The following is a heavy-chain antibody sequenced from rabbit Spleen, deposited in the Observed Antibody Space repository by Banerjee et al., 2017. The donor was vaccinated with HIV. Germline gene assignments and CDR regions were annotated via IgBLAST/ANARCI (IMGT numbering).Heavy chain of an antibody. J-gene: IGHJ6*01. V-gene: IGHV1S7*01. CDR2: IYTGRGGT. Sequence: QLEESGGDLVKPEGSLTLTCKTSGFDFSSYSMSWVRQAPGKGLEWIGAIYTGRGGTDYANWVNGRFTISSDNAQYTVDLQMNSLTAADTATYFCARYYIFYGMDLWGPGTLVTVS. CDR3: ARYYIFYGMDL. D-gene: IGHD1-1*01. CDR1: GFDFSSYS.